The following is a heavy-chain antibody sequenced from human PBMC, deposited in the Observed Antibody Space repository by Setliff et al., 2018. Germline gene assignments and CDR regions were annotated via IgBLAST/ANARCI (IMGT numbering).Heavy chain of an antibody. D-gene: IGHD6-19*01. CDR2: MIVSGGA. CDR3: ARGPDLTAVGATYFYGMDV. J-gene: IGHJ6*02. Sequence: LSLTCTVSGGSVTESFWSWIRQPAGRGLEWIGRMIVSGGADYNPSLKSRVTMSVDSPNNKFSLNLSSVSAADTAVYYCARGPDLTAVGATYFYGMDVWGQGATVTVSS. CDR1: GGSVTESF. V-gene: IGHV4-4*07.